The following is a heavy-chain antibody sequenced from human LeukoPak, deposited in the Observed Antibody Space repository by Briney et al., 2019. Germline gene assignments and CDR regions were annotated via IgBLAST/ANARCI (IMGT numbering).Heavy chain of an antibody. CDR1: GFTFSSYG. D-gene: IGHD3-10*01. V-gene: IGHV3-23*01. J-gene: IGHJ4*02. Sequence: PGGSLRLSCAASGFTFSSYGMTWVRQAPGKGLEWVSAISGRGDSTYYADSVKGRFTISRDNSKNTLYLQMNSLRAEDTAVYYCAKNRGRSYSALVPDYWGQGTLVTVSS. CDR2: ISGRGDST. CDR3: AKNRGRSYSALVPDY.